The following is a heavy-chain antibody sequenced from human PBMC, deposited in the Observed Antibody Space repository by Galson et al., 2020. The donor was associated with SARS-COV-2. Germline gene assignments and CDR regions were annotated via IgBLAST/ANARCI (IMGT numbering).Heavy chain of an antibody. D-gene: IGHD3-3*01. J-gene: IGHJ6*03. V-gene: IGHV5-51*01. CDR2: IYPGDSDT. CDR3: ARRNYDFWSGDDTDGDYYYYYMDG. CDR1: GYSFTSYW. Sequence: GESLKISCKGSGYSFTSYWIGRVRQIPGKGLEWIGIIYPGDSDTRYSPSFQGQVTIPADKSISTAYLQWSSLKASDTAMYYCARRNYDFWSGDDTDGDYYYYYMDGWGKGTTVTVSS.